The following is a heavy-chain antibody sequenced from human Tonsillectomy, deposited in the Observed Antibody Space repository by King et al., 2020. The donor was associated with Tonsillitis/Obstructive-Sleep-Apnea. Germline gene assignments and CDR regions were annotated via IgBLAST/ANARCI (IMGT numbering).Heavy chain of an antibody. V-gene: IGHV1-18*01. CDR3: ARDDWNRFDP. J-gene: IGHJ5*02. CDR1: GYTFTSYG. CDR2: ISTYNGKT. Sequence: QLVQSGTEEKKPGASGKVSCKASGYTFTSYGISWVRQAPGQGLEWMGWISTYNGKTNYAQKFQGRVTMTTDTSTSTVYMELRSLRSDDTAVYYCARDDWNRFDPWGQGTLVAVSS. D-gene: IGHD2-21*01.